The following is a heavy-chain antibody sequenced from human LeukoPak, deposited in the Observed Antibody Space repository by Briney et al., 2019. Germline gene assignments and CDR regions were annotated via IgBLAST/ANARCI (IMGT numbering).Heavy chain of an antibody. J-gene: IGHJ4*02. V-gene: IGHV3-23*01. Sequence: GGSLRLSCAASGFTFSSYAMSWVRQAPGKGLEWVSAISGSGGSTYYADSVKGRFTISRDNSKNTLYLQMNSLRAEDTAVYYCARDLSIVVVPAARFHFDYWGQGTLVTVSS. D-gene: IGHD2-2*01. CDR3: ARDLSIVVVPAARFHFDY. CDR1: GFTFSSYA. CDR2: ISGSGGST.